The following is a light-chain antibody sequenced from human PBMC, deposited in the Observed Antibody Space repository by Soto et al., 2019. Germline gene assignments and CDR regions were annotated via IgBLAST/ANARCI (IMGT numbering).Light chain of an antibody. J-gene: IGKJ3*01. V-gene: IGKV1-5*03. CDR3: QQYNSYAF. CDR2: KAS. Sequence: DIQMTQSPSTLSASVGDRVTITCRASQSISSWLAWYQQKPGKAPKLLIYKASSLGSGVPSRFSGSGSGTEFTLTISSLQPDDFATYYCQQYNSYAFFGPGTKVDIK. CDR1: QSISSW.